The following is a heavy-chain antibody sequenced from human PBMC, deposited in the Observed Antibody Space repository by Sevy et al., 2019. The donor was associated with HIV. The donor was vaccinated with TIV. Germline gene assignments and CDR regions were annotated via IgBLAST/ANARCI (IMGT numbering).Heavy chain of an antibody. J-gene: IGHJ3*02. CDR2: ISSSRSYI. V-gene: IGHV3-21*01. CDR1: GFTFSSYS. D-gene: IGHD6-19*01. CDR3: ARDRGIAVATDAFDI. Sequence: GGSLRLSCAASGFTFSSYSMNWVRQAPGKGLEWVSSISSSRSYIYYADSVKGRFTISRDNAKNSLYLQMNSLRAEDTAVYYCARDRGIAVATDAFDIWGQGTMVTVSS.